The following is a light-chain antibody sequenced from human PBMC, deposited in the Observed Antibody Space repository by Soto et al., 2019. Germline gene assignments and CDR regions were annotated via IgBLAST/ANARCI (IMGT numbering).Light chain of an antibody. J-gene: IGKJ1*01. CDR2: DTS. CDR1: QSVSSY. V-gene: IGKV3-11*01. CDR3: QQRRNWPLT. Sequence: EIVLTQSPATLSLSPGERATLSCRASQSVSSYLAWYQQRPGQAPRLLIFDTSNRATDIPARFSGSGSGTDFTLTISGLEPEDFAVYYCQQRRNWPLTFGQGTKVDIK.